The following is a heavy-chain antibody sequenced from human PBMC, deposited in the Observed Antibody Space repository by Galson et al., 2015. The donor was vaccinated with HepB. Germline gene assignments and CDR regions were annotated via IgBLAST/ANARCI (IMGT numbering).Heavy chain of an antibody. Sequence: SLRLSCAASGFTFSSYGMHWVRQAPGKGLEWVAVISYDGSNKYYADSVKGRFTISRDNSKNTLYLQMNSLRAEDTAVYYCAKEMERGIAAAGTGFDYWGQGTLVTVSS. CDR3: AKEMERGIAAAGTGFDY. J-gene: IGHJ4*02. D-gene: IGHD6-13*01. V-gene: IGHV3-30*18. CDR2: ISYDGSNK. CDR1: GFTFSSYG.